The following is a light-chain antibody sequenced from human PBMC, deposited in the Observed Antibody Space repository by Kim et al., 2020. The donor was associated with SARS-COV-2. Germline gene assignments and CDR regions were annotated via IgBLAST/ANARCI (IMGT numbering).Light chain of an antibody. CDR1: SGSIASKD. V-gene: IGLV6-57*02. CDR2: EDN. CDR3: QSYDSSNQV. J-gene: IGLJ3*02. Sequence: GKTVTIPCTGSSGSIASKDVQWYQQRPGSAPTTVIYEDNQRPSGVPDRFSGSIDSSSNSASLTISGLKTEDEADYYCQSYDSSNQVFGGGTQLTVL.